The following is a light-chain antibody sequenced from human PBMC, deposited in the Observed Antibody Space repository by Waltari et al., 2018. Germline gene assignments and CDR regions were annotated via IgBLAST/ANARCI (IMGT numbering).Light chain of an antibody. V-gene: IGLV2-11*01. Sequence: QSALTQPRSVSGSPGQSVIISCTGTSSAVGAYNYVSWSQQHPGKAPKLMIYDVSKRPSGVPDRFCGSKSGNTASLTISGLQAEDEADYYCCSYAGSYTWVFGGGTKLTVL. CDR3: CSYAGSYTWV. J-gene: IGLJ3*02. CDR2: DVS. CDR1: SSAVGAYNY.